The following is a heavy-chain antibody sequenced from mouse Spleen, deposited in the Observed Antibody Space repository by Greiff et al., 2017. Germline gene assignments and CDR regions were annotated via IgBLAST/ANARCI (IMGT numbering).Heavy chain of an antibody. D-gene: IGHD4-1*01. CDR1: GFTFSSYA. Sequence: EVHLVESGGGLVKLGGSLKLSCAASGFTFSSYAMSWVRQTPEKRLEWVATISSGGGNTYYPDSVKGRFTISRDNAKNTLYLQMSSLKSEDTAMYYCARILWDGGLFDYWGQGTTLTVSS. CDR3: ARILWDGGLFDY. J-gene: IGHJ2*01. CDR2: ISSGGGNT. V-gene: IGHV5-9-3*01.